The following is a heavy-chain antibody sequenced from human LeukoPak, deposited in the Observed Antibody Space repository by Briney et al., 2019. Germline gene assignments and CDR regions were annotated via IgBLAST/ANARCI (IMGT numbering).Heavy chain of an antibody. Sequence: GSLRLSCAASGFTFSDYYMSWIRQAPGKGLEWVSYISSSSSYTNYADSVKGRFTISRDNAKNSLYLQMNSLRAEDTAVYYCARVQGGLGELSPFDYWGQGTLVTVSS. CDR3: ARVQGGLGELSPFDY. D-gene: IGHD3-16*02. J-gene: IGHJ4*02. CDR1: GFTFSDYY. V-gene: IGHV3-11*05. CDR2: ISSSSSYT.